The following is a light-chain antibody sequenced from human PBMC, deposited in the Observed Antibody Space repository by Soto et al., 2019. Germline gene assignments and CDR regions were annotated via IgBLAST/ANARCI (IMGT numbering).Light chain of an antibody. V-gene: IGKV4-1*01. J-gene: IGKJ2*01. CDR2: WAS. Sequence: DIVMTQSPDSLVVSLGERATINCKSSQSVLYSSNNKNYVAWYQQKPGQPPKLLIYWASTRESGVPDRFSGSGSGTDFTLTINSLQAEDVAVYYCQQYYSMYTFGQGTKLEIK. CDR3: QQYYSMYT. CDR1: QSVLYSSNNKNY.